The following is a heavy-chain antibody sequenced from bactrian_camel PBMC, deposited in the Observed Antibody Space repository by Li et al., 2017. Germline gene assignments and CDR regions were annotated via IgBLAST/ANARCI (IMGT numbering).Heavy chain of an antibody. D-gene: IGHD7*01. Sequence: HVQLVESGGGSVQDGGSLRLSCAFSGGTRGNRICMGWFRQPPGKEREGVASVITIDGTTDYADSVKGRFTISRDNAKNTVYLEMNSLKPEDSVMYYCAAAPAWLGGDWCPFAYFGQGTQVTVS. V-gene: IGHV3S68*01. CDR1: GGTRGNRIC. CDR2: VITIDGTT. J-gene: IGHJ4*01.